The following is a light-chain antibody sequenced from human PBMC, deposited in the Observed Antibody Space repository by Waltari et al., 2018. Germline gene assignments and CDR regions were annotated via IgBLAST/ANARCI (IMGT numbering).Light chain of an antibody. V-gene: IGKV4-1*01. Sequence: IVMTQSPDSLAVSLGERDTLTCTSRHTILYRSNNKNYLAWYQQKPGQPPKLLIYWASTRESGVPDRFGGSGSGTHFTLTINSLQAEDVAVYYCQQYYNTPWTFGQGTKVEIK. CDR1: HTILYRSNNKNY. CDR2: WAS. CDR3: QQYYNTPWT. J-gene: IGKJ1*01.